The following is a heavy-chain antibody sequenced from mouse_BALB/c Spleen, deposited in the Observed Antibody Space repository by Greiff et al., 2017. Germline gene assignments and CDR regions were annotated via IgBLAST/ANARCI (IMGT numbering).Heavy chain of an antibody. CDR3: ARQYGNYPDY. CDR2: ISSGGSYT. Sequence: EVQGVESGGDLVKPGGSLKLSCAASGFTFSSYGMSWVRQTPDKRLEWVATISSGGSYTYYPDSVKGRFTISRDNAKNTLYLQMSSLKSEDTAMYYCARQYGNYPDYWGQGTTLTVSS. J-gene: IGHJ2*01. D-gene: IGHD2-1*01. V-gene: IGHV5-6*01. CDR1: GFTFSSYG.